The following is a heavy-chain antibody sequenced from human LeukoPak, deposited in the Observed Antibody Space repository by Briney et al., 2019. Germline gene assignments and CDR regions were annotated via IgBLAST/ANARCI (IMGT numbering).Heavy chain of an antibody. CDR1: GFTFNIYG. V-gene: IGHV3-23*01. Sequence: GGSLRLSCAASGFTFNIYGMGWVRQALGKGLEWVSVISGSGIDTYNADSVKGRFTISRDNAKNSLYLQMNSLRAEDTAVYYCAELGITMIGGVWGKGTTVTISS. D-gene: IGHD3-10*02. CDR3: AELGITMIGGV. CDR2: ISGSGIDT. J-gene: IGHJ6*04.